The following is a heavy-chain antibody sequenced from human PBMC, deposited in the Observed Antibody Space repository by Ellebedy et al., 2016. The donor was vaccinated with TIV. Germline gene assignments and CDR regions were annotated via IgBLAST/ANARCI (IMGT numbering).Heavy chain of an antibody. D-gene: IGHD2-21*02. Sequence: MPSETLSLTCTVSGGSISSSSYYWGWLRQPPGKGLEWIGSMYYSGSTYYNPSLKSRFTISVDTSKNQFSMNLNSVTAADKAVYYCARRAVVTMFDYWGQGTLVTVTS. CDR1: GGSISSSSYY. CDR3: ARRAVVTMFDY. V-gene: IGHV4-39*01. J-gene: IGHJ4*02. CDR2: MYYSGST.